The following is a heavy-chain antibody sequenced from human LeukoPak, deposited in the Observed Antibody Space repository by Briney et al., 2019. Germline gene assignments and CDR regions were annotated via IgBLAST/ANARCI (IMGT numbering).Heavy chain of an antibody. D-gene: IGHD2-15*01. CDR2: IYYSGST. Sequence: SETLSLTCTVSGVSISSSSYYWGWIRQPPGKGLEWIGSIYYSGSTYYNPSLKGRVTISVDTSKNQFSLKLSSVTAADTAVYYCARREVVAVNNWFDPWGQGTLVTVSS. V-gene: IGHV4-39*01. J-gene: IGHJ5*02. CDR3: ARREVVAVNNWFDP. CDR1: GVSISSSSYY.